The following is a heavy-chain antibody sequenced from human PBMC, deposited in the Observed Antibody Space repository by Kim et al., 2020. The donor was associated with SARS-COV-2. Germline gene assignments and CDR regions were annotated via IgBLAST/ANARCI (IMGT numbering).Heavy chain of an antibody. V-gene: IGHV3-30*07. Sequence: SVKGRFTISRDNSKNTLYLQMNSLRAEDTAVYYCAREGVSFWDIVVPPDVWGQGTTVTVSS. D-gene: IGHD2-2*01. J-gene: IGHJ6*02. CDR3: AREGVSFWDIVVPPDV.